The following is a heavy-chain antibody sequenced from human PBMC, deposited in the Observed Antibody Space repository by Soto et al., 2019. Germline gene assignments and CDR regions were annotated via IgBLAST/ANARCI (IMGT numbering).Heavy chain of an antibody. CDR1: GGSLRGYY. CDR2: IDQSGNT. CDR3: AAIGMAGNYYYGMDV. D-gene: IGHD6-19*01. J-gene: IGHJ6*02. Sequence: PSETLSLTCGVYGGSLRGYYWSWIRQSPGKGLEWIGEIDQSGNTNSNPSLESRVTISVDPSKNQFSLKLTSVNVADTAMYYCAAIGMAGNYYYGMDVWGQGTTVTVSS. V-gene: IGHV4-34*01.